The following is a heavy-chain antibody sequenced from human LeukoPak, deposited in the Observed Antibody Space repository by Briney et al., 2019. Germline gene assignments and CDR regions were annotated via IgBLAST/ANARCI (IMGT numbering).Heavy chain of an antibody. CDR2: IRNKAQSYTT. Sequence: GGSLRLSCAASGFSFSDHYMDWVRQAPGKGLEWVGRIRNKAQSYTTEYAASVKGRFTISRDDSTNSLYLQMNSLKTEDTAVYYCARGHSSSWRDFDYWGQGTLVTVSS. V-gene: IGHV3-72*01. CDR1: GFSFSDHY. D-gene: IGHD6-13*01. J-gene: IGHJ4*02. CDR3: ARGHSSSWRDFDY.